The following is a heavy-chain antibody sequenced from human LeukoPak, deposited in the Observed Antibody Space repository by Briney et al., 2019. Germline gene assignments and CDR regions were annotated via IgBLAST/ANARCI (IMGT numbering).Heavy chain of an antibody. D-gene: IGHD3-16*02. CDR1: GFTFSSYA. CDR2: ISGSGGST. J-gene: IGHJ4*02. Sequence: PPGGSLRLPCAASGFTFSSYAMSWVRQAPGKGLKWVSAISGSGGSTYYADSVKGRFTISRDNSKNTLYLQMNSLRAEDTAVYYCAKIPMITFGGVIYYFDYWGQGTLVTVSS. CDR3: AKIPMITFGGVIYYFDY. V-gene: IGHV3-23*01.